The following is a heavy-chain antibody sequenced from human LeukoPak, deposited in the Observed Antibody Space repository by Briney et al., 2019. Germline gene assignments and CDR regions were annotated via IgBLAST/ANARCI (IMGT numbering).Heavy chain of an antibody. CDR2: IIPIFGTA. Sequence: ASVKVSCKASGYTFTSYGISWVRQAPGQGLEWMGGIIPIFGTANYAQKFQGRVTITADESTSTAYMELSSLRSEDTAVYYCARGGEQLVPLYYYGMDVWGQGTTVTVSS. CDR3: ARGGEQLVPLYYYGMDV. V-gene: IGHV1-69*13. D-gene: IGHD6-6*01. J-gene: IGHJ6*02. CDR1: GYTFTSYG.